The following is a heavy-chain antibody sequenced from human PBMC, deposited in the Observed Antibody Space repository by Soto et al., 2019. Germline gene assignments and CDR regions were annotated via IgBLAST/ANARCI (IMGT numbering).Heavy chain of an antibody. J-gene: IGHJ5*02. CDR1: GGSFSGYY. CDR2: INHSGST. Sequence: SETLSLTCAVYGGSFSGYYWSWIRQPPGKGLEWIGEINHSGSTNYNPSLKSRVTISVDTSKNQFSLKLSSVTAADTAVYYCARGRRLRRFDPWGQGTLVTVSS. D-gene: IGHD3-16*01. V-gene: IGHV4-34*01. CDR3: ARGRRLRRFDP.